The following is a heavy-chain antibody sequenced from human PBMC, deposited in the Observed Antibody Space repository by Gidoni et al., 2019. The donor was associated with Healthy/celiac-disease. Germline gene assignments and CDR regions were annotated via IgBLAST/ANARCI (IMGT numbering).Heavy chain of an antibody. CDR2: ISGSGGST. CDR1: GFTFSRYS. D-gene: IGHD6-19*01. CDR3: AKDPRRQWLAGRNVI. Sequence: DVQLLESGGGLVQPGGSLRLSCAASGFTFSRYSMSWVRQAPGKGLEWVSAISGSGGSTYYADSMKGRFTISRDNSKNTLYLQMNSLRAEDTAVYYCAKDPRRQWLAGRNVIWGQGTMVTVSS. V-gene: IGHV3-23*01. J-gene: IGHJ3*02.